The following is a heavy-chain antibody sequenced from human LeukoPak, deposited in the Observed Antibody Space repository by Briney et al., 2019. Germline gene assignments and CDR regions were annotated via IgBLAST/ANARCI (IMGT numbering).Heavy chain of an antibody. Sequence: GGSLRLSCAASGFTFSNTWMSWVRQAPGKGLEWVSAITSTGGDTYYAASVKGRFTISRDNSENTLYLQMNSLRAEDTALYYCARGPISGIYGYWGQGTLVTVSS. J-gene: IGHJ4*02. D-gene: IGHD3-10*01. CDR3: ARGPISGIYGY. V-gene: IGHV3-23*01. CDR1: GFTFSNTW. CDR2: ITSTGGDT.